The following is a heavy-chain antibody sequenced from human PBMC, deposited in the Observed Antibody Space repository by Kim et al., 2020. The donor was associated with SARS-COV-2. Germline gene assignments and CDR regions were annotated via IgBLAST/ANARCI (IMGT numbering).Heavy chain of an antibody. CDR1: GYTFTSYY. D-gene: IGHD2-8*01. CDR3: ARDRGYCTNGVCYARGMDV. CDR2: INPSGGST. Sequence: ASVKVSCKASGYTFTSYYMHWVRQAPGQGLEWMGIINPSGGSTSYAQKFQGRVTMTRDTSTSTVYMELSSLRSEDTAVYYCARDRGYCTNGVCYARGMDVWGQGTTVTVSS. J-gene: IGHJ6*02. V-gene: IGHV1-46*01.